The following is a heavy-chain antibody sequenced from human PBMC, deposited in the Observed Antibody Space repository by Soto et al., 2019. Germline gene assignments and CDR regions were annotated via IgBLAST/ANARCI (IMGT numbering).Heavy chain of an antibody. J-gene: IGHJ6*02. CDR2: MNPNSGNT. D-gene: IGHD6-19*01. CDR1: GYTFTSYD. V-gene: IGHV1-8*02. CDR3: ARVTWLEHYYYGMDV. Sequence: QVQLVQSGAEVKKPGASVKVSCKASGYTFTSYDINWVRQATGQGREWMGWMNPNSGNTGYAQKLQGRVTMTRNTPRSTDYMGLRSARSADTAVYDCARVTWLEHYYYGMDVWGQGTTVTGSS.